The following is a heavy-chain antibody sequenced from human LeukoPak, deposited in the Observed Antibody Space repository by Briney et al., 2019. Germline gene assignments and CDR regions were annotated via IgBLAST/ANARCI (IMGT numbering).Heavy chain of an antibody. CDR3: AREYYDSSGYYHGWH. V-gene: IGHV3-7*01. D-gene: IGHD3-22*01. CDR2: IKQDGSEK. J-gene: IGHJ4*02. CDR1: GFTFSSYW. Sequence: GGSLRLSCAASGFTFSSYWMSWVRQAPGKGLEWVANIKQDGSEKYYVDSVKGRFTISRDNAKNSLFLQMNSLRADDTAVYYCAREYYDSSGYYHGWHWGQGALVTVSS.